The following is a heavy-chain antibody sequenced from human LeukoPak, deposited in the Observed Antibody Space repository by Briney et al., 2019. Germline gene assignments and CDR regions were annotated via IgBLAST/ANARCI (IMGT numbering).Heavy chain of an antibody. CDR1: GFTFSSYA. CDR2: ISGGGST. Sequence: PGGSLRLSCAASGFTFSSYAMSWVRQAPGKGLEWVSTISGGGSTYYADSVKGRFTISRDNSKNTLYLQMNSLRAEDTAVYYCASGGSYYYYGMDVWGQGTTVTVSS. D-gene: IGHD6-25*01. J-gene: IGHJ6*02. V-gene: IGHV3-23*01. CDR3: ASGGSYYYYGMDV.